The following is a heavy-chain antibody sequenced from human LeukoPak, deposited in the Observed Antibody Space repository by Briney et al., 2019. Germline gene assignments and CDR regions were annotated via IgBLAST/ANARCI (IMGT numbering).Heavy chain of an antibody. CDR3: ARGGYDILTGYYNGAFDI. Sequence: PSETLSLTCTVSGGSISSYYWSWIRQPPGKGLEWIGYIYYSGSTNYNPSLKSRVTISVDTSKNQFSLKLSSVTAADTAVYYCARGGYDILTGYYNGAFDIWGQGTMVTVSS. V-gene: IGHV4-59*01. J-gene: IGHJ3*02. CDR2: IYYSGST. D-gene: IGHD3-9*01. CDR1: GGSISSYY.